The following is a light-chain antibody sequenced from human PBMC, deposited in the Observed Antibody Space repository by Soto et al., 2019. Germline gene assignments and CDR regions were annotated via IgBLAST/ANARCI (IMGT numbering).Light chain of an antibody. Sequence: VMTQFPLSLSVIPGELASISCRSSESLLHTNALNYLDWYLQKPGQSPQLLIYLGSIRASGVSDRFSGSGSGTDFTLRISRVEAEDVGVYYCMQSLHIPITFGQGTRLEIK. CDR2: LGS. CDR3: MQSLHIPIT. V-gene: IGKV2-28*01. CDR1: ESLLHTNALNY. J-gene: IGKJ5*01.